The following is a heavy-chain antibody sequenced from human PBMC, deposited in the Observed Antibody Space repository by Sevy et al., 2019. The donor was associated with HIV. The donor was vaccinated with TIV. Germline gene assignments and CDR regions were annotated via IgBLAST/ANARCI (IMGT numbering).Heavy chain of an antibody. Sequence: GGYLRLSCEASGFTVSGNYMACVRLAPGKGLEWVSLIDSGGSTYYADSVKGRFTISRDNAKNTLYLQMNPLRAEDTAVSFRASDRYYDASGYYDYYYGMDVWGQGTPVAVSS. D-gene: IGHD3-22*01. CDR2: IDSGGST. CDR3: ASDRYYDASGYYDYYYGMDV. V-gene: IGHV3-66*01. J-gene: IGHJ6*02. CDR1: GFTVSGNY.